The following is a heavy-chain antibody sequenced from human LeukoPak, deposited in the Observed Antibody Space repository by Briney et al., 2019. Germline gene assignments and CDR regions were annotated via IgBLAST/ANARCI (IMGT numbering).Heavy chain of an antibody. CDR3: ARDPVYHGARHFDY. Sequence: PGGSLRLSCAASGFTFSNYGMHWVRQAPGKGLEWVALIRYDGSKKDYADSVKGRFTISRDNSKNTLHLRMNSLRAEDTAVYYCARDPVYHGARHFDYWGQGTLVTVSS. CDR2: IRYDGSKK. CDR1: GFTFSNYG. V-gene: IGHV3-33*01. J-gene: IGHJ4*02. D-gene: IGHD2-2*02.